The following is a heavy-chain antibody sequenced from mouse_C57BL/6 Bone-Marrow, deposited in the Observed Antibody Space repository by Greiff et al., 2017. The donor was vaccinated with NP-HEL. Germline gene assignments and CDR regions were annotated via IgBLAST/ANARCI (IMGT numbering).Heavy chain of an antibody. CDR2: IYPGDGDT. CDR1: GYAFSSYW. V-gene: IGHV1-80*01. Sequence: SGASVKISCKASGYAFSSYWMNWVKQRPGKGLEWIGQIYPGDGDTNYNGKFKGKATLTADKSSSTAYMQLSSLTSEDSAVYFCAREGHYGFAYWGQGTLVTVSA. D-gene: IGHD1-1*01. J-gene: IGHJ3*01. CDR3: AREGHYGFAY.